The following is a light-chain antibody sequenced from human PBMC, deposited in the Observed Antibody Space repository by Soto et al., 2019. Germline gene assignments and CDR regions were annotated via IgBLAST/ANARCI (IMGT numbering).Light chain of an antibody. Sequence: EVVLTQSPGTLSLSPGERATLSCRASQSVNSNYLAWYQQKPGQAPRLLIYGASSRATGIPDRFSGSGSGTDFTITISGLEPEDFAVYYGQQYGSSPRTFGQGTKVEIK. J-gene: IGKJ1*01. CDR1: QSVNSNY. V-gene: IGKV3-20*01. CDR2: GAS. CDR3: QQYGSSPRT.